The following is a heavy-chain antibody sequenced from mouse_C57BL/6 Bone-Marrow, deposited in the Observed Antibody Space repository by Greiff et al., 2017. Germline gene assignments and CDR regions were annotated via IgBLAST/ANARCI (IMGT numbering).Heavy chain of an antibody. CDR1: GFNIKDDY. V-gene: IGHV14-4*01. D-gene: IGHD1-1*01. J-gene: IGHJ2*01. CDR2: IDPENGDT. Sequence: VQLQQSGAELVRPGASVKLSCTASGFNIKDDYMHWVKQRPEQGLEWIGWIDPENGDTEYASKFQGKATITADTSSNTAYLQLSSLTSEDTAVYYCTTDYGRYWGQGTTLTVSS. CDR3: TTDYGRY.